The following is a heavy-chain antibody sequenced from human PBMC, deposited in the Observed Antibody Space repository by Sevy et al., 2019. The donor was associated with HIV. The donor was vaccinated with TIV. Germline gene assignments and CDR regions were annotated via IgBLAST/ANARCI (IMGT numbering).Heavy chain of an antibody. CDR2: FRSKAYGETS. D-gene: IGHD4-17*01. J-gene: IGHJ4*02. CDR3: AREGDYGDDDFAS. CDR1: GFTFSDYA. Sequence: GGSLRLSCKASGFTFSDYAMNWFRQAPGKGREWIGFFRSKAYGETSEYAASVKGRFTISRDDSKNIAYLQLNRLKTEDTAVYYCAREGDYGDDDFASWGQGTLVTVSS. V-gene: IGHV3-49*03.